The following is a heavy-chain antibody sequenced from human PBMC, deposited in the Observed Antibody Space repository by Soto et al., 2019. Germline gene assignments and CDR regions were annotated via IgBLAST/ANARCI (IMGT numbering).Heavy chain of an antibody. V-gene: IGHV4-59*08. Sequence: SETLSLTCTVSGGSISSYYWSWIRQPPGKGLEWIGYIYYSGSTNYNPSLKSRVTIPVDTSKNQFSLKLSSVTAADTAVYYCARRNYARSKWFDPWGQRTLVNVS. CDR3: ARRNYARSKWFDP. CDR2: IYYSGST. D-gene: IGHD4-4*01. CDR1: GGSISSYY. J-gene: IGHJ5*02.